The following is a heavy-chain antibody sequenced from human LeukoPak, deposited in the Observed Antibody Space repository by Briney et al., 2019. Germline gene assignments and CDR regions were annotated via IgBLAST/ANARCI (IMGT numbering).Heavy chain of an antibody. J-gene: IGHJ4*02. D-gene: IGHD3-3*01. V-gene: IGHV3-33*08. CDR2: IWYDGSNK. Sequence: GGSLRLSCAASGFTFSSYAMSWVRQAPGKGLEWVAVIWYDGSNKYYADSVKGRFTISRDNSKNTLYLQMNSLRAEDTAVYYCARDRAWNYFDYWGQGTLVTVSS. CDR1: GFTFSSYA. CDR3: ARDRAWNYFDY.